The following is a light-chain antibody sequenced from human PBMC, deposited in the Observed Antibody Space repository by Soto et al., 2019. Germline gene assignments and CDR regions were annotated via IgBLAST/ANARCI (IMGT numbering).Light chain of an antibody. Sequence: ELVLTQSPGTLSLSPGERATLSCRASQSVTSSYLAWYQQKPGQAPRLLIYGASSRATGIPDRFSGSASGTDFTLTINRLEPEDFAVYYCQLYGNSPPLGQGTRLEIK. CDR2: GAS. CDR3: QLYGNSPP. V-gene: IGKV3-20*01. CDR1: QSVTSSY. J-gene: IGKJ5*01.